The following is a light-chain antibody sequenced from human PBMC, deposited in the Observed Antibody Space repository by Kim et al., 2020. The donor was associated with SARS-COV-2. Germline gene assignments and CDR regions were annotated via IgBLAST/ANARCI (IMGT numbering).Light chain of an antibody. CDR2: DAS. Sequence: EVVLTQSPATLSLSPGERVTLSCRASQSVSNFLAWYQQKPGQAPRLLIFDASNRATGIPARFSGSGSGTDFTLTISSLEPEDFAVYYCQQRSNWPSFGQGTKVDIK. V-gene: IGKV3-11*01. CDR1: QSVSNF. J-gene: IGKJ1*01. CDR3: QQRSNWPS.